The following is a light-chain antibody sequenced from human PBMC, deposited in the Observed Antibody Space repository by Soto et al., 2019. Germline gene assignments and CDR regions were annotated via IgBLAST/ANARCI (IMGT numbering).Light chain of an antibody. CDR3: QKYSSDPV. V-gene: IGKV1-27*01. CDR2: AAS. J-gene: IGKJ3*01. CDR1: QDISNF. Sequence: DIQMTQSPTSLSASVGDRVTITCRASQDISNFVAWYQQKPGKAPKLLIYAASTLQSGVPSRFSGSGSGTDFTLTINSLQPEDVATYSCQKYSSDPVFGPGTKVEIK.